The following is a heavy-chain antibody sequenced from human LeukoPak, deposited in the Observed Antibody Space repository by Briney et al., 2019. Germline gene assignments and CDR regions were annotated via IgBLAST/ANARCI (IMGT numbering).Heavy chain of an antibody. CDR1: GFTFSSYG. V-gene: IGHV3-33*01. CDR3: ARDFDSSCFDY. D-gene: IGHD6-13*01. Sequence: PGGSLRLSCAASGFTFSSYGMHWVRQAPGKGLEWVAVIWYDGSNKYYADSVKGRFTISRDNSKNTLYLQMNSLRAEDTAVYYCARDFDSSCFDYWGQGTLVTVSS. CDR2: IWYDGSNK. J-gene: IGHJ4*02.